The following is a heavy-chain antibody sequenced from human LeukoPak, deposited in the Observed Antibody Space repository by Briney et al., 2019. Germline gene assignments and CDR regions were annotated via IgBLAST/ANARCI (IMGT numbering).Heavy chain of an antibody. V-gene: IGHV3-21*01. Sequence: GGSLRLSCAASGFTFSSYSMNWVRQAPGKGLKWVSSISSSSSYIYYADSVKGRFTISRDNAKNSLYLQMNSLRAEDTAVYYCARERTAMVPDYWGQGTLVTVSS. CDR3: ARERTAMVPDY. J-gene: IGHJ4*02. CDR1: GFTFSSYS. CDR2: ISSSSSYI. D-gene: IGHD5-18*01.